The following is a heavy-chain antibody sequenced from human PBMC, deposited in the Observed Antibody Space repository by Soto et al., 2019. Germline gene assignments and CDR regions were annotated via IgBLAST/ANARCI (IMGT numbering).Heavy chain of an antibody. CDR2: IDHSGST. CDR3: ARGRVGNYYYYGMDV. J-gene: IGHJ6*02. V-gene: IGHV4-34*01. D-gene: IGHD3-10*01. CDR1: GGSFSDYH. Sequence: QVQLHQWGAGLLEPSETLSLTCAVYGGSFSDYHWSWIRQPPGNGLEWIGEIDHSGSTNYSPSLRSRLTISVDTSKKQFSLKLRSVNAADTAVYYCARGRVGNYYYYGMDVWGHGTTVTVFS.